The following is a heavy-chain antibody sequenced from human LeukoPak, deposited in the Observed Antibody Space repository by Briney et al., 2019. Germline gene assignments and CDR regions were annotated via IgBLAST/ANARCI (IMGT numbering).Heavy chain of an antibody. CDR2: ISGSGGST. CDR1: GFTFSSYA. D-gene: IGHD2-2*02. CDR3: AKGVGYCSSTSCYIFDY. V-gene: IGHV3-23*01. J-gene: IGHJ4*02. Sequence: GGSLRLSCAASGFTFSSYAMSWVRQAPGKGLEWVSAISGSGGSTYYADSVKGRFTISRDNSKNTLYLQMNSLRAEDTAVYYCAKGVGYCSSTSCYIFDYWGQGTLVTVSS.